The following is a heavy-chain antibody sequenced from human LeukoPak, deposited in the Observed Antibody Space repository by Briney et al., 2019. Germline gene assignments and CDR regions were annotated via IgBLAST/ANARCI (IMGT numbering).Heavy chain of an antibody. D-gene: IGHD4-11*01. Sequence: GGSLRLSCAASGFTFSSYGMHWVRQAPGKGLEWVAFIRYDGSNKYYADSVKGRFTISRDNSKNTLYLQMNSLRAEDTAVYYCAKDKGLMTTVTTAYSDYWGQGTLVTVSS. CDR3: AKDKGLMTTVTTAYSDY. CDR1: GFTFSSYG. J-gene: IGHJ4*02. CDR2: IRYDGSNK. V-gene: IGHV3-30*02.